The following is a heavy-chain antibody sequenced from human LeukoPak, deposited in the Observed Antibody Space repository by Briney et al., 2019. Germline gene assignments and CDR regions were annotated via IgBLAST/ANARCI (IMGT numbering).Heavy chain of an antibody. CDR1: GYTFTSYY. CDR3: ARATDYDDSSGPRGAFDI. V-gene: IGHV1-46*01. J-gene: IGHJ3*02. Sequence: DSVKVSCKASGYTFTSYYMHWVRQAPGQGLEWMGIINPSGGSTSYAQKFQGRVTMTRDTSTSTVYMELSSLRSEDTAVYYCARATDYDDSSGPRGAFDIWGQGTMFTVSS. CDR2: INPSGGST. D-gene: IGHD3-22*01.